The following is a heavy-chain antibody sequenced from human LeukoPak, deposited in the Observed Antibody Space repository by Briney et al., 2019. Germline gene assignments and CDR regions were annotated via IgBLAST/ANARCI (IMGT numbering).Heavy chain of an antibody. CDR1: GYTFTSYA. D-gene: IGHD6-6*01. CDR3: ARFIEAARPQNWFDP. Sequence: ASVKVSCKASGYTFTSYAMNWVRQAPGQGLEWMGWINTNTGNPTYAQGFTGRFVFSLDTSVSTAYLQISSLKAEDTAVYYCARFIEAARPQNWFDPWGQGTLVTVSS. CDR2: INTNTGNP. J-gene: IGHJ5*02. V-gene: IGHV7-4-1*02.